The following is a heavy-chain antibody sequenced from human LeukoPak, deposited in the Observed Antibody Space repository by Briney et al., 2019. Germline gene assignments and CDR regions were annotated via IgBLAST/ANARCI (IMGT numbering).Heavy chain of an antibody. CDR1: GGSISSSSYY. V-gene: IGHV4-39*07. CDR2: IYYSGST. J-gene: IGHJ5*02. CDR3: ARETGSYLWRTWFDP. Sequence: SETLSLTCTVSGGSISSSSYYWGWIRQPPGKGLEWIGSIYYSGSTYYNPSLKSRVTISVDTSNNQFSLKLSSVTAADTAVYYCARETGSYLWRTWFDPWGQGTLVTVSS. D-gene: IGHD3-9*01.